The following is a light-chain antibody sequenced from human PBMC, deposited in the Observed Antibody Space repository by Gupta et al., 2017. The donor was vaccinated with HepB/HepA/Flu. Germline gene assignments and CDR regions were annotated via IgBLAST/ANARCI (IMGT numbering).Light chain of an antibody. Sequence: QSALTQPASVSVSPGQSITISCTGTSSDVGLYNYVSWYQQHPGKAPKLMINYVTNRPSGVSGRFSGSKSGNTASLTISGRQAEDEADYYCISYTCSSTYVFGTGTKVTVL. CDR3: ISYTCSSTYV. J-gene: IGLJ1*01. V-gene: IGLV2-14*01. CDR1: SSDVGLYNY. CDR2: YVT.